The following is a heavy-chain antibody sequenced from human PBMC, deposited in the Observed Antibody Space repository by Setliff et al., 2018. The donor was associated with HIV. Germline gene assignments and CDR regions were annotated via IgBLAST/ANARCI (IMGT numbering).Heavy chain of an antibody. J-gene: IGHJ4*02. D-gene: IGHD5-18*01. V-gene: IGHV3-NL1*01. CDR3: VKDSEGGYTYGAYDY. CDR2: INWNGGST. Sequence: PGGSLRLSCEASGFTFSVYGMHWVRQAPGKGLEWVSGINWNGGSTYYADSVKGRFTISRDNSKNTLYLQMNSLRADDTAVYYCVKDSEGGYTYGAYDYWGQGTLVTVSS. CDR1: GFTFSVYG.